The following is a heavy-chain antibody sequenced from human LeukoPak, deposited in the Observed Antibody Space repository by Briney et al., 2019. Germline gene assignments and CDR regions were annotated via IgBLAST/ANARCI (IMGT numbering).Heavy chain of an antibody. V-gene: IGHV6-1*01. CDR1: GDSVSSNSAA. CDR2: TYYRSKWYN. D-gene: IGHD6-19*01. J-gene: IGHJ5*02. Sequence: SQTLSLTCAISGDSVSSNSAAWNWIRQSPLGGLEWLGRTYYRSKWYNDYAVSVKSRITINPDTSKNQFSLQLNSVTPEDTAVYYCARGLRAVAGTSYWFDPWGQGTLVTVSS. CDR3: ARGLRAVAGTSYWFDP.